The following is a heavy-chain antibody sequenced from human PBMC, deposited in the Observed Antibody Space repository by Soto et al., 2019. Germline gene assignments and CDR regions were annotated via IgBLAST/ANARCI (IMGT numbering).Heavy chain of an antibody. CDR3: VRLIGNSWLDF. J-gene: IGHJ5*01. V-gene: IGHV6-1*01. Sequence: SQTLSITCAISGDSVSSSSVTWNWIRQSPSRGLEWLGRTYYRSRWYNDYAESVKSRIIINPDTSKNQFSLHLNSVTPEDTAVYYCVRLIGNSWLDFWGQGTLVTVSS. CDR2: TYYRSRWYN. D-gene: IGHD1-26*01. CDR1: GDSVSSSSVT.